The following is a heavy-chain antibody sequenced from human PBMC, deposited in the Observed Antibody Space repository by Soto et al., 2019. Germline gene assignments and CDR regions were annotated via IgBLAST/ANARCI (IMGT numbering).Heavy chain of an antibody. CDR3: AREDSTSTVVV. V-gene: IGHV1-69*08. D-gene: IGHD2-2*01. J-gene: IGHJ6*04. CDR2: IIPILGIA. Sequence: QVQLVQSGAEVKKPGSTVKVSCKASGGTFSSYTISWVRQAPGQGLEWMGRIIPILGIANYAQKLQGRVTITADKSTSTAYMVLSSLRSEDTAVYYCAREDSTSTVVVWGKGTPVTVSS. CDR1: GGTFSSYT.